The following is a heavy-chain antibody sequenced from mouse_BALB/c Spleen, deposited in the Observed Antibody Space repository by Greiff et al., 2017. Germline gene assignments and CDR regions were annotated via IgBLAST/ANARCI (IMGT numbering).Heavy chain of an antibody. CDR2: IWAGGST. CDR1: GFSLTSYG. Sequence: VKLVESGPGLVAPSQSLSITCTVSGFSLTSYGVHWVRQPPGKGLEWLGVIWAGGSTNYNSALMSRLSISKDNSKSQVFLKMNSLQTDDTAMYYCARDPYRYDRYFDVWGAGTTVTVSS. V-gene: IGHV2-9*02. J-gene: IGHJ1*01. CDR3: ARDPYRYDRYFDV. D-gene: IGHD2-14*01.